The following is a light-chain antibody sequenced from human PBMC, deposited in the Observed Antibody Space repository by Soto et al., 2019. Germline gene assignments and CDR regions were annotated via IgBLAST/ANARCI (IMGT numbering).Light chain of an antibody. CDR3: QHYGSSPPFT. J-gene: IGKJ3*01. CDR2: AAS. CDR1: QSISSGS. V-gene: IGKV3-20*01. Sequence: VLTQSPGTLSLSPGERATLSCRASQSISSGSLAWYQQKPGQAPRLLIFAASARVTGIPDRFSGSGSGTGFTLPISRLEPEDFAVDYRQHYGSSPPFTFGPGTKVDIK.